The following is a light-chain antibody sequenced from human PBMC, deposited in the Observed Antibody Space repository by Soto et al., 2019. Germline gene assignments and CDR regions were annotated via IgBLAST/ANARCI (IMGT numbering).Light chain of an antibody. CDR3: QQYSSSPST. Sequence: EIVLTQSPGTLSLSPGQRATLSCRASQSVSSGNLAWYQQKPGQAPRLLIYGASSRATGIPDRFSGSASGTDFTLTISRLEPEDFAVYHCQQYSSSPSTFGQVTKVEI. CDR1: QSVSSGN. CDR2: GAS. J-gene: IGKJ1*01. V-gene: IGKV3-20*01.